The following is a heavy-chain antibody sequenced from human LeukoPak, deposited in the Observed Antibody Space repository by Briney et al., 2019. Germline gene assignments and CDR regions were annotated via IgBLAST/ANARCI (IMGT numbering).Heavy chain of an antibody. D-gene: IGHD1-14*01. Sequence: GRSLRLSCTASQFNFSNYWMHWVRQAAGKVLEWVSRINTDMTSPTYADSVKGRFTISRDNAKNTLYLQMDSLGVEDTAVYYCARAIRWYFFYMDVWGKGTTVTVAS. CDR1: QFNFSNYW. CDR3: ARAIRWYFFYMDV. V-gene: IGHV3-74*03. CDR2: INTDMTSP. J-gene: IGHJ6*03.